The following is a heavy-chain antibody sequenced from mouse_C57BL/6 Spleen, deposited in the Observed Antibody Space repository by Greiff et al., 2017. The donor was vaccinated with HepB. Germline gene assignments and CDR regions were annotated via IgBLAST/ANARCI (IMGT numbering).Heavy chain of an antibody. CDR2: IDPSDSET. CDR1: GYTFTSYW. Sequence: VQLQQPGAELVRPGSSVKLSCKASGYTFTSYWMHWVKQRPIQGLEWIGNIDPSDSETHYNQKFKDKATLTVDKSSSTAYMQLSSLTSEDSAVYYCARRDYDHYFDYWGQGTTLTVSS. J-gene: IGHJ2*01. V-gene: IGHV1-52*01. D-gene: IGHD2-4*01. CDR3: ARRDYDHYFDY.